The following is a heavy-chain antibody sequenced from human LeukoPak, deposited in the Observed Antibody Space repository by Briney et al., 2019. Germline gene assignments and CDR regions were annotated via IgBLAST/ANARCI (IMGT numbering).Heavy chain of an antibody. CDR3: ARGSTLEYSSSPDY. Sequence: GASVTVSCQASGGTFSSYAISWVRQAPGQGLEWMGGIIPIFGTANYAQKFQGRVTITADESTSTAYMELSSLRSEDTAVYYCARGSTLEYSSSPDYWGQGTLVTVSS. CDR2: IIPIFGTA. D-gene: IGHD6-6*01. J-gene: IGHJ4*02. V-gene: IGHV1-69*13. CDR1: GGTFSSYA.